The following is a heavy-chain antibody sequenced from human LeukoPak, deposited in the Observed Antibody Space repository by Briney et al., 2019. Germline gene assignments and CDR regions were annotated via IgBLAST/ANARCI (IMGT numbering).Heavy chain of an antibody. CDR2: ISAYNGNT. CDR3: ARDLKYNILTGYRSSFGFDP. V-gene: IGHV1-18*01. D-gene: IGHD3-9*01. J-gene: IGHJ5*02. Sequence: GASVEVSCKASGYTFTSYGISWVRQAPGQGLEWMGWISAYNGNTNYAQNLQGRVTMTTDTSTTTAYMGLRSLRSDDTAVYYCARDLKYNILTGYRSSFGFDPWGQGTLVTVSS. CDR1: GYTFTSYG.